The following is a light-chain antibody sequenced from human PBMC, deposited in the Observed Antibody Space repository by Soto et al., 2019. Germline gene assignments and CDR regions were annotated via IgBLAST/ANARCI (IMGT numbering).Light chain of an antibody. CDR3: CTYTSGNTLYV. Sequence: QSALTQPASVSGSPGQSITISCSGASSDIRTYKYVSWYQQHPGKAPKLLIYDVSNRPSGVSDRFSGSKSGNAASLTISGHQAEDEADYYCCTYTSGNTLYVFGSGTKLTVL. CDR1: SSDIRTYKY. CDR2: DVS. V-gene: IGLV2-14*03. J-gene: IGLJ1*01.